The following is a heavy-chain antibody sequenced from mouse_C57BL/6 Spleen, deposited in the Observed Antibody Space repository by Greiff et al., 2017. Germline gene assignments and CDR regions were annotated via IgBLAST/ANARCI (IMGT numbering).Heavy chain of an antibody. CDR3: SNLYYYAMDY. CDR1: GYTFTDYE. V-gene: IGHV1-15*01. J-gene: IGHJ4*01. D-gene: IGHD2-1*01. CDR2: IDPETGGT. Sequence: QVQLQQSGAELVRPGASVTLSCKASGYTFTDYEMHWVKQTPVPGLEWIGAIDPETGGTAYNQKFKGKAILTADKSSSTAYMELRSLTSEDSAVYYCSNLYYYAMDYWGQGTSVTVSS.